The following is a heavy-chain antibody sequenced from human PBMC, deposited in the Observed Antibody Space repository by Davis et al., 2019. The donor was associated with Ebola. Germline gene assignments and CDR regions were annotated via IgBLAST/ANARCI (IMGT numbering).Heavy chain of an antibody. J-gene: IGHJ4*02. Sequence: GGSLRLSCAASGFTFSSYSMNWVRQAPGKGLEWVSSISSSSSYIYYADSVKGRFTISRDNAKNSLYLQMNSLRAEDTAVYYCARDQFGPSIVVVPAAIGYWGQGTLVTVSS. CDR2: ISSSSSYI. CDR1: GFTFSSYS. V-gene: IGHV3-21*01. D-gene: IGHD2-2*02. CDR3: ARDQFGPSIVVVPAAIGY.